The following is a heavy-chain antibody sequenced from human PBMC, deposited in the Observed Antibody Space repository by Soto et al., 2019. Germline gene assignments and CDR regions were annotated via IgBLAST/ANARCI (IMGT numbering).Heavy chain of an antibody. CDR2: ISYDGSNK. V-gene: IGHV3-30-3*01. J-gene: IGHJ4*02. D-gene: IGHD5-12*01. CDR1: GFTFSSYA. Sequence: GGSLRLSCAASGFTFSSYAMHWVRQAPGKGLEWVAVISYDGSNKYYADSVKGRFTISRDNSKNTLYLQMNSLRAEDTAVYYCARGGGPYSGYDLGYFDYWGQGTLVTVSS. CDR3: ARGGGPYSGYDLGYFDY.